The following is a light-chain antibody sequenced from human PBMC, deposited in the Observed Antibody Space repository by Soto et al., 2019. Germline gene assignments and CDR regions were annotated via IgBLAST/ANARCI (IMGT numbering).Light chain of an antibody. CDR2: GAS. CDR3: QQYGSSGT. Sequence: ASQSVSNNYLAWYQQKPGQAPRLLIYGASNRATGIPDRFSGSGSGTDFTLTISRLEPEDFAVYYCQQYGSSGTFGQGTKVDIK. V-gene: IGKV3-20*01. CDR1: QSVSNNY. J-gene: IGKJ1*01.